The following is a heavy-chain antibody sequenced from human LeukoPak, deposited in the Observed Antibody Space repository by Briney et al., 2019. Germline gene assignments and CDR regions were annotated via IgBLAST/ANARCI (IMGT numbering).Heavy chain of an antibody. CDR3: ARARYCSSTSCYDGMDV. V-gene: IGHV3-48*03. J-gene: IGHJ6*02. D-gene: IGHD2-2*01. CDR2: ISSSGSTI. CDR1: GFTFSSYE. Sequence: GGSPRLSCAASGFTFSSYEMNWVRQAPGKGLEWVSYISSSGSTIYYADSVKGRFTISRDNAKNSLYLQMNSLRAEDTAVYYCARARYCSSTSCYDGMDVWGQGTTVTVSS.